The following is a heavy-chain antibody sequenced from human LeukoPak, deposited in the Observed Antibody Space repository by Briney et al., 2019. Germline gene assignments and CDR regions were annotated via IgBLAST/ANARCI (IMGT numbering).Heavy chain of an antibody. Sequence: GSLRLSCASSGFTFEDYGMSGVRQAPGKGLEWVSGINWKGGSTGYADSVKGRFTISRDNAKNSLYLQMNSLRAEDTALYYCAIDLVVAGTVFGYWGQGTLVTVSS. J-gene: IGHJ4*02. CDR1: GFTFEDYG. CDR2: INWKGGST. V-gene: IGHV3-20*04. D-gene: IGHD6-19*01. CDR3: AIDLVVAGTVFGY.